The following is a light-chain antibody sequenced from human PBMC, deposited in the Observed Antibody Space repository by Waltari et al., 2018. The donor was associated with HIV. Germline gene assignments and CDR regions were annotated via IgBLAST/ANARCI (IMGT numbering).Light chain of an antibody. Sequence: EIVMTQSPVTLSVSPGERATLSCRASQSVSSDLAWFQQKPGQAPTSLIDGPSNRATGIPARFSGSGSGTEFTLTIGSMQSEDFAVYYCQQYNKWPCSFGGGTKVEIK. CDR2: GPS. CDR3: QQYNKWPCS. CDR1: QSVSSD. J-gene: IGKJ4*01. V-gene: IGKV3-15*01.